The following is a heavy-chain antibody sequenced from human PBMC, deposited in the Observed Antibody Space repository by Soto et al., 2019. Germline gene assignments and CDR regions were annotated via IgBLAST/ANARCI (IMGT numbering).Heavy chain of an antibody. D-gene: IGHD6-19*01. CDR2: INHSGST. CDR1: GGSFSGYY. V-gene: IGHV4-34*01. J-gene: IGHJ6*03. CDR3: ARGPQWLNYYYYYMDV. Sequence: SETLSLTCAVYGGSFSGYYWSWIRQPPGKGLEWIGEINHSGSTNYNPSLKSRVTISVDTSKNQFSLKLSSVTAADTAVYYCARGPQWLNYYYYYMDVWGKGTTVTVS.